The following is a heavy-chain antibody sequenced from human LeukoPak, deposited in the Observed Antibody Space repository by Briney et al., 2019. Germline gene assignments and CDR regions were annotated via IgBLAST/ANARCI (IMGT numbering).Heavy chain of an antibody. J-gene: IGHJ4*02. CDR2: IDWDDDK. V-gene: IGHV2-70*11. CDR3: ARIGDCGYSYGNPDY. D-gene: IGHD5-18*01. CDR1: GFSLSTSGMC. Sequence: SGPTLVNPTQTLTLTCTFSGFSLSTSGMCVSWIRQPPGKALEWLARIDWDDDKYYSTSLKTRLTISKDTSKNQVVLTMTNMDPVDTATYYCARIGDCGYSYGNPDYWGQGTLVTVSS.